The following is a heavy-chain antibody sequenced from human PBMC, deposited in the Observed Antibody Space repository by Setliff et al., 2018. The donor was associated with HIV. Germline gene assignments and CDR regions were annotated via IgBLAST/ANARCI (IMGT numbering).Heavy chain of an antibody. D-gene: IGHD3-10*01. CDR3: ARDRHSSGLGSYGP. J-gene: IGHJ5*02. Sequence: SETLSLTCTISGGSFSSYYWSWIRQPAGRGLEWIGRIYNSGTTNYNPSLKSRVTMSIDTSKNQFSLKLTSVTAADTAVYYCARDRHSSGLGSYGPWGPGTLVTSPQ. CDR2: IYNSGTT. CDR1: GGSFSSYY. V-gene: IGHV4-4*07.